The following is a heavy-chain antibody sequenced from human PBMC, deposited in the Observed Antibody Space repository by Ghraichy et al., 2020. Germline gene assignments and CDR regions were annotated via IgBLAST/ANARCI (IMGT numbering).Heavy chain of an antibody. CDR3: AKELFGVVIWDAFDI. CDR1: GFTFDDYA. D-gene: IGHD3-3*01. J-gene: IGHJ3*02. CDR2: ISWNSGSI. Sequence: GGSLRLSCAVSGFTFDDYAMHWVRQAPGKGLEWVSGISWNSGSIHYADSVKGRFTISRDNAKNSLYLQMNSLGAEDTALYYCAKELFGVVIWDAFDIWGQGTMVTVSS. V-gene: IGHV3-9*01.